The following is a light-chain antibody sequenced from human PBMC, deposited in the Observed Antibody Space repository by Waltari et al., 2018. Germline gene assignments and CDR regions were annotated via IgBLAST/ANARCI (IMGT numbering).Light chain of an antibody. CDR1: QSISNY. Sequence: DIQMTQSPSTLSASVGDTITSTCRASQSISNYLAWYQQKPGKAPKLLIYKASSSGSGVPSRFSGSGSGTEFTLTISSLQPDDLATYYCQQYNTYSSFGQGTKLEIK. J-gene: IGKJ2*03. CDR3: QQYNTYSS. V-gene: IGKV1-5*03. CDR2: KAS.